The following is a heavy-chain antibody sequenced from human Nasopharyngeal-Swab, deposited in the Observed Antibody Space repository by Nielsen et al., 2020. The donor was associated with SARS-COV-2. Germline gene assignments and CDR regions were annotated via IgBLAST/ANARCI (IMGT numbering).Heavy chain of an antibody. D-gene: IGHD3-3*01. CDR2: ISYDGNHE. V-gene: IGHV3-30*04. CDR3: ARDSVYNFGVFIITTSFMDV. CDR1: GFTFSSFA. Sequence: GGSLRLSCAASGFTFSSFAMHWVRQAPGKGLEWVGLISYDGNHENYADSVRGRFTISRDNSKDTVHLQTNSLRPEDTAVYYCARDSVYNFGVFIITTSFMDVWGKGTTVTVSS. J-gene: IGHJ6*03.